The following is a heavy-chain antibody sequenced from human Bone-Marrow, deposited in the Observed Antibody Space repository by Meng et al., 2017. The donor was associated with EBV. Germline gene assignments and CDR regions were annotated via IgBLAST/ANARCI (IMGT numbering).Heavy chain of an antibody. J-gene: IGHJ4*02. Sequence: QVQRQQSGAGLVKPSQTLSLLCAISGDSVSSNSAAWNGISQAPARGLEWLGRTYYRSKWYNDYAVSVKSRITINPDTSKNQFSLQLNSVTPEDTAVYYCARGGHNFDYWGQGTLVTVSS. CDR3: ARGGHNFDY. CDR2: TYYRSKWYN. CDR1: GDSVSSNSAA. V-gene: IGHV6-1*01.